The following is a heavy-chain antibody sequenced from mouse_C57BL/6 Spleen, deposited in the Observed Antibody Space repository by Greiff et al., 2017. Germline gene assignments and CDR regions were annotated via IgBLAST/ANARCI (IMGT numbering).Heavy chain of an antibody. Sequence: QVQLQQPGTELVKPGASVKLSCKASGYTFTSYWMHWVKQRPGQGLEWIGNINPSNGGTTYNEKFKSKATLTVDKSSSTAYMQLSSLTSEDSAVXYWAGIYRCGCVQAWFAYWGQGTIVTVSA. V-gene: IGHV1-53*01. CDR2: INPSNGGT. D-gene: IGHD1-1*01. CDR1: GYTFTSYW. CDR3: AGIYRCGCVQAWFAY. J-gene: IGHJ3*01.